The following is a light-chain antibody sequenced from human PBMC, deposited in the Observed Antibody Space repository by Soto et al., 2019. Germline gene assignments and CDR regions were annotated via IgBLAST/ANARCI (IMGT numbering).Light chain of an antibody. CDR1: SSDVGGFEY. CDR2: DVT. J-gene: IGLJ1*01. V-gene: IGLV2-14*01. CDR3: GSITRSSTSV. Sequence: QSALSRPASVSGSPGQSVTISCTGTSSDVGGFEYVSWYRHQPGKAPKLIIYDVTKRPSGVSNRFSGSKSGNTASLTISGIQAEDEGDYYCGSITRSSTSVFGTGTKVTVL.